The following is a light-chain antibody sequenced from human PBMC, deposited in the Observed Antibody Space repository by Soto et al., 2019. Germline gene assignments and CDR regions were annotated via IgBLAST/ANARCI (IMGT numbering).Light chain of an antibody. V-gene: IGKV1-5*03. J-gene: IGKJ2*01. Sequence: DMQMTQSPSTLSASVGDRVTITSRASQSISSWLAWYQQKPGKAPKLLIYKASSLESGVPSRFSGSGSGTEFTLTISSLKPDDFATYYCQQYNSYPATFGQGTKLEIK. CDR3: QQYNSYPAT. CDR2: KAS. CDR1: QSISSW.